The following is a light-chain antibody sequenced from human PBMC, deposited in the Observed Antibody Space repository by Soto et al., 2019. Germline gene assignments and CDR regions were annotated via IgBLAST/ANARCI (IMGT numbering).Light chain of an antibody. CDR2: AAS. CDR1: QTISSY. Sequence: DVQMPQSPSSLSASVGDRVTITCRASQTISSYLNWYQQKPGKAPNLLIYAASSLQSGVPSRFSGSGSGTEFTLTISSLQPEDFATYYCQQSYSMPWTLGQG. V-gene: IGKV1-39*01. CDR3: QQSYSMPWT. J-gene: IGKJ1*01.